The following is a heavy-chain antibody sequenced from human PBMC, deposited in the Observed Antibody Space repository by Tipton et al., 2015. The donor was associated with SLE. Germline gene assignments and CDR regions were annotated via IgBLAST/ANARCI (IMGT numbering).Heavy chain of an antibody. V-gene: IGHV3-30*18. D-gene: IGHD3-10*01. CDR1: RFTFSSYD. Sequence: SLRLSCAASRFTFSSYDMHWVRQAPGKGLEWVAIISFDGSNKYYADSVKGRFTISRDNPKNTLYLQMNSLRAEDTAVYYCAKGSDFGIWGQGTLVTVSS. J-gene: IGHJ4*02. CDR2: ISFDGSNK. CDR3: AKGSDFGI.